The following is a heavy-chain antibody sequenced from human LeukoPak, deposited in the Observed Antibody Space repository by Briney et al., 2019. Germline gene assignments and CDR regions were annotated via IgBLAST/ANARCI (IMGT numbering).Heavy chain of an antibody. Sequence: SETLSLTCAVYGGSFSGYYWSWIRQPPGKGLEWIGEINHSGSTNYNPSLKSRVTISVDTSKNQFSLKLSSVTAADTAAYYCARGHNDSSALGYWGQGTLVTVSS. D-gene: IGHD3-22*01. J-gene: IGHJ4*02. CDR2: INHSGST. CDR1: GGSFSGYY. V-gene: IGHV4-34*01. CDR3: ARGHNDSSALGY.